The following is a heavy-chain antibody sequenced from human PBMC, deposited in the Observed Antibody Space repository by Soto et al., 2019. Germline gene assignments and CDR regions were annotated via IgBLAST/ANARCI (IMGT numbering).Heavy chain of an antibody. V-gene: IGHV4-4*02. CDR2: IYHSGST. Sequence: SETLSLTCAVSGGSISSSNWWSWVRQPPGKGLEWIGEIYHSGSTNYNPSLKSRVTISVDKSKNQFSLKLSSVTAADTAVYYCARAYCGGDCYYYYYYYGMDVWGQGTTVTVSS. J-gene: IGHJ6*02. CDR3: ARAYCGGDCYYYYYYYGMDV. CDR1: GGSISSSNW. D-gene: IGHD2-21*02.